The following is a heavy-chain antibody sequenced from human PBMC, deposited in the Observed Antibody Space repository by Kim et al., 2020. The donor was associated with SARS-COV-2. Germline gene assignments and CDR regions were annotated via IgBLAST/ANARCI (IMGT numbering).Heavy chain of an antibody. Sequence: ASVKVSCKASGYTFTSYAMHWVRQAPGQRLEWMGWINAGNGNTKYSQKFQGRVTITRDTSASTAYMELSSLRSEDTAVYYCARDNGARYYDSSGLFDYWGQGTLVTVSS. CDR1: GYTFTSYA. J-gene: IGHJ4*02. CDR3: ARDNGARYYDSSGLFDY. V-gene: IGHV1-3*01. CDR2: INAGNGNT. D-gene: IGHD3-22*01.